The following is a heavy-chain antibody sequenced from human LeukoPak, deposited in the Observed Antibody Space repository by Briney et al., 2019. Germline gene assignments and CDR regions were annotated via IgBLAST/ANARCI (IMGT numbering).Heavy chain of an antibody. D-gene: IGHD6-13*01. CDR2: IYHSGST. V-gene: IGHV4-30-2*03. Sequence: PSETLSLTCTVSGGSISSGGYYWSWIRQPPGKGLEWIGYIYHSGSTYYNPSLKSRVTISVDTSKNQFSLKLSSVTAADTAVYYCARHFQEARQQRNWFDPWGQGTLVTVSS. CDR1: GGSISSGGYY. CDR3: ARHFQEARQQRNWFDP. J-gene: IGHJ5*02.